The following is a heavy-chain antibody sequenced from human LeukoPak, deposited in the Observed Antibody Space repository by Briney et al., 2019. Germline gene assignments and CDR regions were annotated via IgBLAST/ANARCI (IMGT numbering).Heavy chain of an antibody. J-gene: IGHJ4*02. V-gene: IGHV1-69*02. CDR1: GGTFSSYT. Sequence: ASVKVSCKASGGTFSSYTISWVRQAPGQGLEWMGRSIPILGIANYAQKFQGRVTITADKSTSTAYMELSSLRSEDTAVYYGAGSYEGHYYDSSVYYYFDYWGQGTLVTVSS. CDR2: SIPILGIA. D-gene: IGHD3-22*01. CDR3: AGSYEGHYYDSSVYYYFDY.